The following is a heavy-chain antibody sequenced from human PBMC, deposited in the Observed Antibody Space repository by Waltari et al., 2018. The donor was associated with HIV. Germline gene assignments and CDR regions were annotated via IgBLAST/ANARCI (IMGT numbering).Heavy chain of an antibody. V-gene: IGHV3-30*18. CDR1: GFPFSTYG. Sequence: QVQLVESGGGVVQPGRSLRPSWAASGFPFSTYGMHWVRQAPGKGLEWVAVISYDGSNKFYTDSVKGRFTISRDNSKNTLYLQMNSLRAEDTAVYYCAKTGYGDYGRDDWGQGTLVTVSS. CDR2: ISYDGSNK. J-gene: IGHJ4*02. CDR3: AKTGYGDYGRDD. D-gene: IGHD4-17*01.